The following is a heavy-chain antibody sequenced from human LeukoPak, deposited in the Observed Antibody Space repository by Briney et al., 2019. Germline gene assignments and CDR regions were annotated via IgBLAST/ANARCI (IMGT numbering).Heavy chain of an antibody. V-gene: IGHV3-49*04. J-gene: IGHJ5*02. CDR1: GFTFGDHA. CDR2: IRNKPSGGTT. CDR3: TRVIRGDYGNCTTWFDP. D-gene: IGHD4-17*01. Sequence: GGSLRLSCAGSGFTFGDHAMAWVRQAPGKGLEWVGFIRNKPSGGTTEYAASVKGRFTISRDDSRRIAYLQMNSLKTEDTALYYCTRVIRGDYGNCTTWFDPWGQGTLVTVSS.